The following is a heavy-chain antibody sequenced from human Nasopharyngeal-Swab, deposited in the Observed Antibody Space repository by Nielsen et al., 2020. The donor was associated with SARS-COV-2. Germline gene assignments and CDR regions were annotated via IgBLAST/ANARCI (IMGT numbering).Heavy chain of an antibody. V-gene: IGHV4-34*01. CDR2: INHSGST. J-gene: IGHJ6*02. CDR1: GGSFSGYY. CDR3: ARGPVDVLLWFGELFHSHGMDV. D-gene: IGHD3-10*01. Sequence: SETLSLTCAVYGGSFSGYYWSWIRQPQGKGLEWIGEINHSGSTNYNPSLKSRVTISVDTSKNQFSLKLSSVTAADTAVYYCARGPVDVLLWFGELFHSHGMDVWGQGTTVTVSS.